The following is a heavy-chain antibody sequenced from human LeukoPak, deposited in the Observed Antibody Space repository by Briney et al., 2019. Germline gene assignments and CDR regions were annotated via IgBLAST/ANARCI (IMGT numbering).Heavy chain of an antibody. CDR2: INHSGST. J-gene: IGHJ5*02. V-gene: IGHV4-34*01. Sequence: SETLSLTCAVYGGPFSGYYWSWIRQPPGKGLEWIGEINHSGSTNYNPSLKSRVTISVDTSKNQFSLKLSSVTAADTAVYYCARRGYYDSSGYYLYYGLYWFDPWGQGTLVTVSS. CDR3: ARRGYYDSSGYYLYYGLYWFDP. CDR1: GGPFSGYY. D-gene: IGHD3-22*01.